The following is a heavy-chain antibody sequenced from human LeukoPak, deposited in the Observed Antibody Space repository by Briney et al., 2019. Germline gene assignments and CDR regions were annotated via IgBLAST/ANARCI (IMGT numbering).Heavy chain of an antibody. D-gene: IGHD6-19*01. CDR1: GGTFSSYA. V-gene: IGHV1-69*13. CDR3: ARTLGYSSGWYSEPSPSWFDP. Sequence: SVRVSCKASGGTFSSYAISWVRQAPGRGLEWMGGIIPIFGTANYAQKFQGRVTITADESTSTAYMELSSLRSEDTAVYYCARTLGYSSGWYSEPSPSWFDPWGQGTLVTVSS. CDR2: IIPIFGTA. J-gene: IGHJ5*02.